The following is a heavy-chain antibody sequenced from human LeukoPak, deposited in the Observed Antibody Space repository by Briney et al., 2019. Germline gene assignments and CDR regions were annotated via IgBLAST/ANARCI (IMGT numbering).Heavy chain of an antibody. CDR2: IYWNDDK. J-gene: IGHJ4*02. CDR1: GFSLSTSGVG. V-gene: IGHV2-5*01. Sequence: SGPTLAKPTQTLTLTCTFSGFSLSTSGVGVGWIRQPPGKALEWLALIYWNDDKRYSPSLKSRLTITKDTSKNQVVLTMTNMEPVDTATYYCAHRPPFPDYWGQGTLVTVSS. D-gene: IGHD2/OR15-2a*01. CDR3: AHRPPFPDY.